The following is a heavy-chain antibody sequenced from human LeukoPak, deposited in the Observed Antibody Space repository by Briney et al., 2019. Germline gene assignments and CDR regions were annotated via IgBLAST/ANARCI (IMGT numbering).Heavy chain of an antibody. V-gene: IGHV4-59*13. Sequence: SSETLSLTCTVSGASISDYYWNWIRQPPGKGLEWIGYIYYSGSTNYNPSLKSRVTISVDTSKNQFSLKPSSVTAADTAVYYCARAKAAAGIDYFDYWGQGTLVTVSS. J-gene: IGHJ4*02. CDR2: IYYSGST. CDR3: ARAKAAAGIDYFDY. D-gene: IGHD6-13*01. CDR1: GASISDYY.